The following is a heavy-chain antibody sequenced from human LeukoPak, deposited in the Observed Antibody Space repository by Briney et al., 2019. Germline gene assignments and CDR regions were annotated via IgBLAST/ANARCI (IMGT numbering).Heavy chain of an antibody. D-gene: IGHD3-10*01. CDR1: GYTFTSYY. CDR2: INPSGGST. Sequence: ASVKVSCKASGYTFTSYYMHWVRQAPGQGLEWMGIINPSGGSTSYAQKFQGRVTMTTDTSTSTAYMELRSLRSDDTAVYYCARTPPMAHYFDYWGQGTLVTVSS. V-gene: IGHV1-46*01. J-gene: IGHJ4*02. CDR3: ARTPPMAHYFDY.